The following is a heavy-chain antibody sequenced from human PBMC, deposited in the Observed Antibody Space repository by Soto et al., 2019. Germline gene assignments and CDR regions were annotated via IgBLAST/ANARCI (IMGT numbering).Heavy chain of an antibody. D-gene: IGHD2-2*01. CDR3: AKDGVFEGYCSSTSCYADY. J-gene: IGHJ4*02. Sequence: GGSLRLSCAASGFTFSSYAMSWVRQAPGKGLEWVSAISGSGGSTYYADSVKGRFTISRDNSKNTLYLQMNSLRAEDTAVYYCAKDGVFEGYCSSTSCYADYWGQGTLVTVSS. V-gene: IGHV3-23*01. CDR2: ISGSGGST. CDR1: GFTFSSYA.